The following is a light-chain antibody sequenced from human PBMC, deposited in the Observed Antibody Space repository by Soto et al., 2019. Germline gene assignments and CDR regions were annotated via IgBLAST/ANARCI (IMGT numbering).Light chain of an antibody. Sequence: DIVMTQSPGTLSVSPGERATLSCRASQSVSSNLAWYQQKPGQAPRLLIYDASTRATGIPARFSGSGSGTDFTLSISSLQSEDFAVYCYQQYNTWPPYTFGQGTKLEI. CDR1: QSVSSN. V-gene: IGKV3-15*01. CDR2: DAS. CDR3: QQYNTWPPYT. J-gene: IGKJ2*01.